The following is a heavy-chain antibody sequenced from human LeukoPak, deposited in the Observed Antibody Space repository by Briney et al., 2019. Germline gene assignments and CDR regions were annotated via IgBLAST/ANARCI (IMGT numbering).Heavy chain of an antibody. CDR1: GYSFTSYW. V-gene: IGHV5-51*01. CDR3: ARQPRDYDSSGLNWFDP. D-gene: IGHD3-22*01. CDR2: IYPGDSDA. Sequence: GESLKISCKGSGYSFTSYWIGWVRQMPGKGLKWMGIIYPGDSDARYSPSFQGQVTISADKSISTAYLQWSSLKASDTAMYYCARQPRDYDSSGLNWFDPWGQGTLVTVSS. J-gene: IGHJ5*02.